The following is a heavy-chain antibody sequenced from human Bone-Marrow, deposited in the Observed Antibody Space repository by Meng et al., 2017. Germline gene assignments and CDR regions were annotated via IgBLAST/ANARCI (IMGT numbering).Heavy chain of an antibody. CDR2: INHSGST. CDR1: GGSFSDYY. J-gene: IGHJ4*02. V-gene: IGHV4-34*01. CDR3: ARGPTTMAHDFDY. D-gene: IGHD4-11*01. Sequence: VPLPESGAGLLKPSETLSRPCVVSGGSFSDYYWSWIRQPPGKGLEWIGEINHSGSTNYNPSLESRATISVDTSQNNLSLKLSSVTAADSAVYYCARGPTTMAHDFDYWGQGTLVTVSS.